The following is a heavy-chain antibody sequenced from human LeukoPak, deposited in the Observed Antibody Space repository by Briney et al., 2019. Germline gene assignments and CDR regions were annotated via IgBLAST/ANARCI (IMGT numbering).Heavy chain of an antibody. V-gene: IGHV4-4*07. Sequence: KRSETLSLTCTVSGGSISSYYWSWIRQPPGKGLEWIGRICTSGSTNYNTSLNNPVTITVEKSKNQFSLKLSSVTAADTAVYYCARDRGQYYDSSGYYYDFDYWGQGTMVTVSS. CDR3: ARDRGQYYDSSGYYYDFDY. J-gene: IGHJ4*02. CDR1: GGSISSYY. CDR2: ICTSGST. D-gene: IGHD3-22*01.